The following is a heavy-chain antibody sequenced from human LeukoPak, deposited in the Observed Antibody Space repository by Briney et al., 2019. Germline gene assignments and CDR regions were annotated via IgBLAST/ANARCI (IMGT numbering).Heavy chain of an antibody. V-gene: IGHV3-30*04. CDR2: ISYDGSNK. CDR3: ARDQDIVVVGLVGP. CDR1: GFTFSSYA. J-gene: IGHJ5*02. Sequence: SGGSLRLSCAAPGFTFSSYAMHWVRQAPGKGLEWVAVISYDGSNKYYADSVKGRFTISRDNSKNTLYLQMNSLRAEDTAVYYCARDQDIVVVGLVGPWGQGTLVTVSS. D-gene: IGHD2-2*01.